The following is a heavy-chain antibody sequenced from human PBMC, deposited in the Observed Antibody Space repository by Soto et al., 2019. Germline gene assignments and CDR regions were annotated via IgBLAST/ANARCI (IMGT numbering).Heavy chain of an antibody. CDR1: GYTFTSYG. CDR3: ASCSYYYDSSGYYYGGPFDY. D-gene: IGHD3-22*01. CDR2: ISAYNGNT. Sequence: ASVKVSCKASGYTFTSYGISWLRQSPGQGLEWMGWISAYNGNTNYAQKLQGRVTMTTDTSTSTAYMELRSLRSDDTAVYYCASCSYYYDSSGYYYGGPFDYWGQGTLVTVSS. J-gene: IGHJ4*02. V-gene: IGHV1-18*04.